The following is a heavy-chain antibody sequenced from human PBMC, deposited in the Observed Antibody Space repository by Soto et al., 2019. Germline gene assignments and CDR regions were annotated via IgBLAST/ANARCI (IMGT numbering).Heavy chain of an antibody. V-gene: IGHV1-69*02. D-gene: IGHD5-12*01. CDR3: ASIVAPGGFDY. Sequence: QVQLVQSGAEVQKPGSSVKVSCKASGGTFSSYTISWVRQAPGQGLEWMGRIIPILGIANYAQKFQGRVTITADKSTSTAYMELSSLRSEDTAVYYCASIVAPGGFDYWGQGTLVTVSS. CDR2: IIPILGIA. J-gene: IGHJ4*02. CDR1: GGTFSSYT.